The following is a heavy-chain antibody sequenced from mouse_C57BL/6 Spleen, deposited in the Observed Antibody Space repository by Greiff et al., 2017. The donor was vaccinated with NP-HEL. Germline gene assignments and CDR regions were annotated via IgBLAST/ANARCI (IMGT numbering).Heavy chain of an antibody. Sequence: QVQLKESGAELARPGASVKMSCKASGYTFTSYTMHWVKQRPGQGLEWIGYINPSSGYTKYNQKFKDKATLTADKSSSTAYMQLSSLTSEDSAVYYCARADGLDYWGQGTTLTVSS. D-gene: IGHD2-3*01. CDR2: INPSSGYT. V-gene: IGHV1-4*01. J-gene: IGHJ2*01. CDR3: ARADGLDY. CDR1: GYTFTSYT.